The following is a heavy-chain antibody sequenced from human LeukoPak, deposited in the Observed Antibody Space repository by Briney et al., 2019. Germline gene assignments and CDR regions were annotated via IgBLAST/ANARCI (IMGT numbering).Heavy chain of an antibody. CDR3: ARGFGYGDYYQH. CDR1: GYTFTGYY. J-gene: IGHJ1*01. D-gene: IGHD3-10*01. V-gene: IGHV1-2*02. Sequence: APVKVSCKASGYTFTGYYMHWVRQAPGQGLEWMGWINPNSGGTNYAQKFQGRVTMTRDTSISTAYMELSRLRSDDTAVYYCARGFGYGDYYQHWGQGTLVTVSS. CDR2: INPNSGGT.